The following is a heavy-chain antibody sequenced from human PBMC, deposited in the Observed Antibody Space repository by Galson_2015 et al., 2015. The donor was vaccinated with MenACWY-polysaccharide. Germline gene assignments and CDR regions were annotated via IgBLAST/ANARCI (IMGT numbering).Heavy chain of an antibody. J-gene: IGHJ4*02. D-gene: IGHD1-26*01. CDR3: AKDPDSGSYYPYYFGF. Sequence: LRLSCAASGFTFSSYAMTWVRQAPGKGLQWVSSISGSGGSTYYADSVKGRFTISRDNSRNTLYLQMNSLRAEDTAIYYCAKDPDSGSYYPYYFGFWGQGTLVTVSS. V-gene: IGHV3-23*01. CDR1: GFTFSSYA. CDR2: ISGSGGST.